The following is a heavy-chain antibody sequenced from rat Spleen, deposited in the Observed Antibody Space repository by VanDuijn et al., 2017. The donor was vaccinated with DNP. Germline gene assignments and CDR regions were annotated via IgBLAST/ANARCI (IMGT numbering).Heavy chain of an antibody. V-gene: IGHV5-22*01. CDR2: ISYDGGRT. CDR3: ARWTYYFDY. J-gene: IGHJ2*01. Sequence: EVQLVESGGGLVQPGRSLKLSCAASGFTFSDYYMAWVRQAPTKGLEWVAYISYDGGRTHYGDSVKGRFTISRDNVKSTLYLQMSSLRSEDMATYYCARWTYYFDYWGQGVMVTVSS. CDR1: GFTFSDYY.